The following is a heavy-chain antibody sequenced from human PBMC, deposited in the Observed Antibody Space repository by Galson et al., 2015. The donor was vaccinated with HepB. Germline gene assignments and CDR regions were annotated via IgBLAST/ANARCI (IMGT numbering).Heavy chain of an antibody. D-gene: IGHD3-22*01. Sequence: SVKVSCEASGGTFSTYSITWVRQAPGQGLEWMPRIDPPHTFAMYAQKFQGRVTISADKSTRTANMELSSLRSDDTAIYYCARERQGRRDSFDLWGQGTMVTVSS. CDR2: IDPPHTFA. CDR3: ARERQGRRDSFDL. CDR1: GGTFSTYS. J-gene: IGHJ3*01. V-gene: IGHV1-69*04.